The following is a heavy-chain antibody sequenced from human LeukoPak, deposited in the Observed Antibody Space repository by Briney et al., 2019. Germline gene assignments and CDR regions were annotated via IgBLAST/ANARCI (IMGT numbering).Heavy chain of an antibody. Sequence: GASVKVSCKASGYTFTSYGISWVRQAPGQGLEWMGWISAYNGNTNYAQKLQGRVTMTTDTSTSTAYMELKSLRSDDTAVYYCARDQPFPYYYDSSGYYRLGYWGQGTLVTVSS. D-gene: IGHD3-22*01. V-gene: IGHV1-18*01. J-gene: IGHJ4*02. CDR2: ISAYNGNT. CDR3: ARDQPFPYYYDSSGYYRLGY. CDR1: GYTFTSYG.